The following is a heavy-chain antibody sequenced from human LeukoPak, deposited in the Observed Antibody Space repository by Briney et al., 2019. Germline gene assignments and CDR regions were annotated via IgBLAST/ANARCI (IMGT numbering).Heavy chain of an antibody. CDR2: IYTSGST. CDR3: ARDAAYGSGSYRFDY. D-gene: IGHD3-10*01. V-gene: IGHV4-61*02. J-gene: IGHJ4*02. CDR1: GGSISSGSYY. Sequence: PSQTLSLTCTVSGGSISSGSYYWSWIRQPAGKGLEWIGRIYTSGSTNYNPSLKSRVTISVDTSKNQFSLKLSSVTAADTAVYYCARDAAYGSGSYRFDYWGQGTRVTVSS.